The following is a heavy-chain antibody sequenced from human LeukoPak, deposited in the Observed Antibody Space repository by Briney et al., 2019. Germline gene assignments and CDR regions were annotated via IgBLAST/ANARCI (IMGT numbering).Heavy chain of an antibody. Sequence: GGSLRLSCAASGLTFSTYAMHWVRQAPGKGLEWVAVISYDGSNKYYADSVKGRFTISRDNSKNTLYLQMNSLRAEDTAVYYCAKDDGFGENTSYYYGMDVWGQGTTVTVSS. CDR2: ISYDGSNK. J-gene: IGHJ6*02. CDR1: GLTFSTYA. D-gene: IGHD3-10*01. V-gene: IGHV3-30*04. CDR3: AKDDGFGENTSYYYGMDV.